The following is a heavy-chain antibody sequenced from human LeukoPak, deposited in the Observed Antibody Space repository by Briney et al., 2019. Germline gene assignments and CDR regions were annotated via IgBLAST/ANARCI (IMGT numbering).Heavy chain of an antibody. CDR1: GFTFSSYG. D-gene: IGHD3-22*01. Sequence: GGSLRLSCAASGFTFSSYGMHWVRQAPGKGLEGGAVISYDGSNKYYSDSVKGRFTISRNNSKNTLYLQMNSLRAEDTAVYYCAKDRDYYDSSGYPGYWGQGTLVTVSS. J-gene: IGHJ4*02. CDR2: ISYDGSNK. V-gene: IGHV3-30*18. CDR3: AKDRDYYDSSGYPGY.